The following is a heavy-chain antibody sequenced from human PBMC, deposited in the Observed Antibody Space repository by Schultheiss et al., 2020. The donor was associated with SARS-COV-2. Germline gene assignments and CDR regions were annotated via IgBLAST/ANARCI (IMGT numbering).Heavy chain of an antibody. V-gene: IGHV4-31*01. CDR2: IYYSGST. Sequence: SETLSLTCTVSGGSISSGGYYWSWIRQHPGKGLEWIGYIYYSGSTYYNPSLKSLVTISVDTSKNQFSLKLSSVTAADTAVYYCARGYSSSWWVFDYWGQGTLVTVSS. CDR1: GGSISSGGYY. J-gene: IGHJ4*02. CDR3: ARGYSSSWWVFDY. D-gene: IGHD6-13*01.